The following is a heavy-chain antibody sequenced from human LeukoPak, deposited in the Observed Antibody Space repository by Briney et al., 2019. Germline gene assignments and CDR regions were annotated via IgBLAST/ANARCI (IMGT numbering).Heavy chain of an antibody. J-gene: IGHJ3*02. CDR1: GYTFTGYY. CDR3: ARPAGYRSGYDAFDI. D-gene: IGHD6-19*01. V-gene: IGHV1-2*06. Sequence: ASVKVSCKASGYTFTGYYMHWVRQAPGQGLEWMGRINPNSGGTNYAQKFQGRVTMTRDTSISTAYMELSRLRSDDTAVYYCARPAGYRSGYDAFDIRGQGTMVSVSS. CDR2: INPNSGGT.